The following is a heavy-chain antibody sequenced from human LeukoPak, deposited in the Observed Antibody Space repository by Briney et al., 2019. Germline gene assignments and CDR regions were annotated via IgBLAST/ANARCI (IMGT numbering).Heavy chain of an antibody. V-gene: IGHV3-48*01. CDR1: GFTFSSYS. CDR2: ISSSSSTI. Sequence: GGSLRLSCAASGFTFSSYSMNWVRQAPGKGLEWVSYISSSSSTIYYADSVKGRFTISRDNAKNSLYLQMNSLRAEDTAVYYCARDRGIAAADPAVNDAFDIWGQGTMVTVSS. J-gene: IGHJ3*02. D-gene: IGHD6-13*01. CDR3: ARDRGIAAADPAVNDAFDI.